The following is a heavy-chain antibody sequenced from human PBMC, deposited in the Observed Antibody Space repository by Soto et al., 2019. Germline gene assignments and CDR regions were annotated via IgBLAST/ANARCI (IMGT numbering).Heavy chain of an antibody. CDR1: GDNFNNYA. J-gene: IGHJ4*02. CDR2: LVPIFLTA. D-gene: IGHD7-27*01. Sequence: QVQLVQSGTEVKKPGSSVKVSCQASGDNFNNYAINWVRQAPGQGLEWMGGLVPIFLTANYAPKFQGRVTITADRSTSTAYMELSSRISEDTAVYHCTRGLGDSASWGQGTLVIGYS. CDR3: TRGLGDSAS. V-gene: IGHV1-69*06.